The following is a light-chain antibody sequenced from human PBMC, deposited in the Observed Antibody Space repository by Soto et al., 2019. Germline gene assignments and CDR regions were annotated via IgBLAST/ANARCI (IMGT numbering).Light chain of an antibody. V-gene: IGKV3-11*01. CDR1: QSVSSNY. CDR3: QQRSNWPPGIT. Sequence: IVLTQSPGTLSLSPGERATLSCRAGQSVSSNYLAWYQQKPGQAPRLLIYDASKRATGIPARFSGSGSGTDFTLTISSLEPEDSAVYYCQQRSNWPPGITFGQGTRLEIK. CDR2: DAS. J-gene: IGKJ5*01.